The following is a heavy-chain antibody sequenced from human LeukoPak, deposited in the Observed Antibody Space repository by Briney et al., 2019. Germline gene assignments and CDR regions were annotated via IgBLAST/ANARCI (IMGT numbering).Heavy chain of an antibody. CDR3: ARVSWPGNWFDP. J-gene: IGHJ5*02. D-gene: IGHD5-12*01. CDR2: IFYSGNT. Sequence: SETLSLTCNVSGGSISSRAYYWGWIRQPPGKGLEWIGSIFYSGNTYYNSSLKSRVTISVDTSKNQFSLKLSSVTAADTAVYYCARVSWPGNWFDPWGQGTLVTVSS. V-gene: IGHV4-39*01. CDR1: GGSISSRAYY.